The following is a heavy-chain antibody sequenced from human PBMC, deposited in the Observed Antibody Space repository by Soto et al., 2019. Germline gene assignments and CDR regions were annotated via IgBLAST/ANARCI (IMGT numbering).Heavy chain of an antibody. CDR1: GFTVSSNY. CDR3: ARDRVESGYPEYFQH. J-gene: IGHJ1*01. CDR2: IYSGGST. V-gene: IGHV3-53*01. D-gene: IGHD3-22*01. Sequence: GGSLRLSCAASGFTVSSNYMSWVRQAQGKGLEWVSVIYSGGSTYYADSVKGRFTISRDNSKNTLYLQMNSLRAEDTAVYYCARDRVESGYPEYFQHWGQGTLVTVSS.